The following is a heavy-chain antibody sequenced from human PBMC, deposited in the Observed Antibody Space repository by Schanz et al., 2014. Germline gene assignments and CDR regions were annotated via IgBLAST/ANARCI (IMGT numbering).Heavy chain of an antibody. CDR3: ARDGVDAAAGGNY. V-gene: IGHV1-46*01. D-gene: IGHD6-13*01. Sequence: QVQLVQSGAEVKKPGSSVKVSCKASGGTFSSYTISWVRQAPGQGLEWMGMINPSGGSTTYAQKFQGRVTTTRNTSTSTVYMELSRLRSEDTAVYYCARDGVDAAAGGNYWGQGTLVTVSS. J-gene: IGHJ4*02. CDR1: GGTFSSYT. CDR2: INPSGGST.